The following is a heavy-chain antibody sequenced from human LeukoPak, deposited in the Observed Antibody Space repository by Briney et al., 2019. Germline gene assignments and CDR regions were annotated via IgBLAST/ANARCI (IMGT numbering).Heavy chain of an antibody. D-gene: IGHD3-10*01. CDR2: ISGSGGST. J-gene: IGHJ5*02. V-gene: IGHV3-23*01. CDR1: GFTFSSYA. CDR3: AKDSGYYGSGSYYS. Sequence: GGSLRLSCAASGFTFSSYAMSWVRQAPGKGLEWVSAISGSGGSTYYADSVKGRFTISRDNSKNTLYLQMNSLRAEDTAVQYCAKDSGYYGSGSYYSWGQGTLVTVSS.